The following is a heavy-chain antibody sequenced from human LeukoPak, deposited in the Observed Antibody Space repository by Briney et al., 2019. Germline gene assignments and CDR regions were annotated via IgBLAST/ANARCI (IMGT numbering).Heavy chain of an antibody. CDR1: GGTFSSYA. CDR3: ARVLLDGELRLDY. V-gene: IGHV1-69*05. Sequence: SVKVSCKASGGTFSSYAISWVRQAPGQGLEWMGGIIPIFGTANYAQKFQGRVTITTDESTSTAYMELSSLRSEDTVVYYCARVLLDGELRLDYWGQGTLVTVSS. CDR2: IIPIFGTA. J-gene: IGHJ4*02. D-gene: IGHD1-26*01.